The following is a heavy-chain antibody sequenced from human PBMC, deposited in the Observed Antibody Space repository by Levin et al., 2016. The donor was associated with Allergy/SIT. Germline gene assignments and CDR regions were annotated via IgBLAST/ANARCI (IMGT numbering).Heavy chain of an antibody. D-gene: IGHD3-22*01. V-gene: IGHV4-59*01. Sequence: SETLSLTCTVSGGSISSYYWSWIRQPPGKGLEWIGYIYYSGSTNYNPSLKSRVTISVDTSKNQFSLKLSSVTAADTAVYYCARGSHDSSGYYYETRAGPLDYWGQGTLVTVSS. CDR1: GGSISSYY. CDR2: IYYSGST. CDR3: ARGSHDSSGYYYETRAGPLDY. J-gene: IGHJ4*02.